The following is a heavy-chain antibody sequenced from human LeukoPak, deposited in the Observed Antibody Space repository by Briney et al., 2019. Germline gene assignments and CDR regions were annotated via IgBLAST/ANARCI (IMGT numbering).Heavy chain of an antibody. CDR2: ISSSSSYI. CDR3: ARDLGYCSGGSCYSGYRPDYGMDV. V-gene: IGHV3-21*01. Sequence: GGSLRLSCAASGFTFSSYSMNWVRQAPGKGLEWVSSISSSSSYIYYADSVKGRLTISRDNAKNSLYLQMNSLRAEDTAVYYCARDLGYCSGGSCYSGYRPDYGMDVWGQGTTVTVSS. CDR1: GFTFSSYS. J-gene: IGHJ6*02. D-gene: IGHD2-15*01.